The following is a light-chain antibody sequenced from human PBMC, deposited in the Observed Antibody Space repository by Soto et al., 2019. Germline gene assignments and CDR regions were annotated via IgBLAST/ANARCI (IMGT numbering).Light chain of an antibody. V-gene: IGKV3-15*01. CDR1: QGIGDT. CDR3: QPYNNWPLT. CDR2: DTS. Sequence: VMWMSVATVSVSPGEGATLSCRASQGIGDTLAWYQHKPGQTPRLLIYDTSTRATGVPTRFSGSRSGAEFTLTINSLQSEDFAVYYCQPYNNWPLTFGGGTKVDIK. J-gene: IGKJ4*01.